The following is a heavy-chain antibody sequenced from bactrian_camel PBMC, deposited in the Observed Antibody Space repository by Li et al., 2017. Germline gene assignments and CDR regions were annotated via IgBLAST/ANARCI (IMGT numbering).Heavy chain of an antibody. D-gene: IGHD4*01. Sequence: DVQLVESGGGLVQPGGSLRLSCAASGFAFASNGMSWFRRAPERGLEWVSSITSLGGSTTYYADSVKGRLTISRDNAKNTMYLQLNSLKAEDMAMYYCAEVDVMYYSDYITRGGAYHYWGQGTQVTVS. V-gene: IGHV3S40*01. CDR3: AEVDVMYYSDYITRGGAYHY. CDR2: ITSLGGSTT. CDR1: GFAFASNG. J-gene: IGHJ4*01.